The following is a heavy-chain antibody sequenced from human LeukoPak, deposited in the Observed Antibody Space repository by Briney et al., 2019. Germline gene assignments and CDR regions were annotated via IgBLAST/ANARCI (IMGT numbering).Heavy chain of an antibody. CDR1: AGSISSDSFY. D-gene: IGHD3-10*01. CDR3: VREEYSTGSYYNSSD. CDR2: LYYTGSYTGTT. V-gene: IGHV4-39*01. J-gene: IGHJ4*02. Sequence: PSETLSLTCIVSAGSISSDSFYWGWIRQPPGKGLEWIGSLYYTGSYTGTTYYNPSLESRVTVSVDTSKNLCSLKLTSVTAADTALYYCVREEYSTGSYYNSSDWGQGTLVTVSS.